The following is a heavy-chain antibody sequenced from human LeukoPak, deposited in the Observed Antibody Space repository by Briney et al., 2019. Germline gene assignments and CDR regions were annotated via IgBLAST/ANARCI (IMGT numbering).Heavy chain of an antibody. V-gene: IGHV4-59*08. Sequence: PSETLSLTCTVSGGSISSYYWSWIRQPPGKGLEWIGYIYYSGSTNYNPSLKSRVTISVDTSKNQFSLKLSSVTAADTAVYYCASCHCSSTSCYRSGWFDPWGQGTLVTVSS. J-gene: IGHJ5*02. CDR1: GGSISSYY. D-gene: IGHD2-2*01. CDR3: ASCHCSSTSCYRSGWFDP. CDR2: IYYSGST.